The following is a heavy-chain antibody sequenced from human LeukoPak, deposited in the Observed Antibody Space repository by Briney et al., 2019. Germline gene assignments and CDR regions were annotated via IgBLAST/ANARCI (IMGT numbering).Heavy chain of an antibody. Sequence: ASVKVSCKASGYTFINYGITWVRQAPGQGLEWMGWISVNNGNTKHAQKFQDRVTMTTDTSTSTAYLELRSLKSDDSAVYFCARGVGVNSRPDYWGQGTLVTVSS. CDR1: GYTFINYG. CDR2: ISVNNGNT. CDR3: ARGVGVNSRPDY. V-gene: IGHV1-18*01. D-gene: IGHD1-26*01. J-gene: IGHJ4*02.